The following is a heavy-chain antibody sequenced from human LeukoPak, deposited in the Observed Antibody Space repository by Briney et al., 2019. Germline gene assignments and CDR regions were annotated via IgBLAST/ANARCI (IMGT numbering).Heavy chain of an antibody. D-gene: IGHD1-14*01. CDR1: GGSFSDYS. J-gene: IGHJ4*02. Sequence: SETLSLTCAVYGGSFSDYSWSWIRQPPGKGLEWIGEINHSGSTDYNPSLKSRLTISIDTSKNQFSLKLRSVTASDTAVYYCARMSAFNNDYWGQGTLVSVSS. CDR2: INHSGST. V-gene: IGHV4-34*01. CDR3: ARMSAFNNDY.